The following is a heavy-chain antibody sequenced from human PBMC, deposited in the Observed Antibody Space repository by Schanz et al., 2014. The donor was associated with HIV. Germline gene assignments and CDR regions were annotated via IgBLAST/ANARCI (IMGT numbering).Heavy chain of an antibody. CDR3: ARRDYGDYYYYYGMDV. CDR1: GFTFDDYA. J-gene: IGHJ6*02. D-gene: IGHD4-17*01. Sequence: EVQLLESGGGVVQPGRSLRLSCAASGFTFDDYAMHWVRQAPGKGLEWVSGISWNSGSIGYADSVKGRFTISRDNAKNSLYLQMNSLRAEDTAVYYCARRDYGDYYYYYGMDVWGQGTTVTVSS. CDR2: ISWNSGSI. V-gene: IGHV3-9*01.